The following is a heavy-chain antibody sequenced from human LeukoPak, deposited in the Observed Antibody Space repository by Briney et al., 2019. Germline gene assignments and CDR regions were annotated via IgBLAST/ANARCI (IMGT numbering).Heavy chain of an antibody. CDR3: ARYHAYAFDI. CDR1: VFTFSDYS. V-gene: IGHV3-48*02. Sequence: GGSLRLSCAASVFTFSDYSVNWVRQAPGKGLEWISYISSSSGTIYYADSVKGRFTISRDNAKNSLYLQMNSLRDEDTAVYYCARYHAYAFDIWGQGTMVTVSS. J-gene: IGHJ3*02. CDR2: ISSSSGTI.